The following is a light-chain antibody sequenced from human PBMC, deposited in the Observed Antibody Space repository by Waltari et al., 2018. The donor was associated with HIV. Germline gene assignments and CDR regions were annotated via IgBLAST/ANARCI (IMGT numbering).Light chain of an antibody. Sequence: QSALTQPASVSGSPGQSITISCTGSGSDVGRYNLVSWYQQHPGQAPKLMIYEAIRRPSGVSNRFSGSKSGNTASLTVSGLQAEDEADYYCCSYAGSSNWVFGGGTKLTVL. J-gene: IGLJ3*02. CDR1: GSDVGRYNL. CDR3: CSYAGSSNWV. CDR2: EAI. V-gene: IGLV2-23*01.